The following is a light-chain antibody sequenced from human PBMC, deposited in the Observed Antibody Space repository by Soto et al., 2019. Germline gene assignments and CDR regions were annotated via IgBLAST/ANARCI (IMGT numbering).Light chain of an antibody. J-gene: IGKJ1*01. CDR2: DAS. CDR3: QQRSNWPRT. V-gene: IGKV3-11*01. Sequence: EIVMTQSPATLSVSPGERATLSCRASQSVSTYLAWYQQKPGQVPRLLIYDASNRATGIPARFSGSGSGTDFTLTISSLEPEDFAVYYCQQRSNWPRTFGQGTKVEIK. CDR1: QSVSTY.